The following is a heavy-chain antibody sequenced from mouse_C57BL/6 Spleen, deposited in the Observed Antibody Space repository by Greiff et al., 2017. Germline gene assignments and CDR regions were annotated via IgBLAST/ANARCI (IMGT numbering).Heavy chain of an antibody. V-gene: IGHV1-69*01. CDR3: ARRWDEDDWYFDV. CDR1: GYTFTSYW. J-gene: IGHJ1*03. CDR2: IDPSDSYT. D-gene: IGHD2-3*01. Sequence: QVQLQQPGAELVMPGASVKLSCKASGYTFTSYWMHWVKQRPGQGLEWIGEIDPSDSYTNYNQKFKGKSTLTVDKSSSTAYMQLSSLTSEDSAVYYCARRWDEDDWYFDVWGTGTTVTVSS.